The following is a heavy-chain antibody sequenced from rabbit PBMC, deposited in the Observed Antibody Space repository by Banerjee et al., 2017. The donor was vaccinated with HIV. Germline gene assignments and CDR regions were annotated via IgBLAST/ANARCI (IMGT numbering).Heavy chain of an antibody. J-gene: IGHJ4*01. Sequence: QEQLEESGGGLVKPEGSPTLTCTASGFSFSSNYWICWVRQAPGKGLEWIACISTGSGNTYYASWAKGRFTISKTSWTTVTLQMTSLTAADTATYFCAKAGGYTGYGLNLWGPGTLVTVS. V-gene: IGHV1S45*01. CDR2: ISTGSGNT. CDR3: AKAGGYTGYGLNL. D-gene: IGHD7-1*01. CDR1: GFSFSSNYW.